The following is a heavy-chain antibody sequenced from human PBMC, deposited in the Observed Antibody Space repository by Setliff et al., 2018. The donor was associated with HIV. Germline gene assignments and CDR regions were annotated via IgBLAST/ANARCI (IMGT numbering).Heavy chain of an antibody. V-gene: IGHV3-20*04. CDR3: AKGIKWLAP. D-gene: IGHD2-15*01. CDR1: GFTFDDYG. CDR2: INWIGGST. J-gene: IGHJ5*02. Sequence: GESLKISCTASGFTFDDYGMSWVRQAPGKGLEWVSSINWIGGSTRYAYADSVMGRFTISRDNSRNIVYLQMYSLRIEDTAVYYCAKGIKWLAPWGQGTPVTVSS.